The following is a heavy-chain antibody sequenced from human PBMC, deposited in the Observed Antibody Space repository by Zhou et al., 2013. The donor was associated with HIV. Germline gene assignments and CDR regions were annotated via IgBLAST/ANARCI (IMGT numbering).Heavy chain of an antibody. V-gene: IGHV1-69*04. Sequence: QVQLVQSGAEVKKPGSSVKVSCKASGGTFSSYAISWVRQAPGQGLEWMGRIIPILGIANYAQKFQGRVTITADKSTSTAYMELSSLRSEDTAVYYCASSVAGMEGRGYWGQGNPGSPSPQ. CDR2: IIPILGIA. D-gene: IGHD6-19*01. J-gene: IGHJ4*02. CDR3: ASSVAGMEGRGY. CDR1: GGTFSSYA.